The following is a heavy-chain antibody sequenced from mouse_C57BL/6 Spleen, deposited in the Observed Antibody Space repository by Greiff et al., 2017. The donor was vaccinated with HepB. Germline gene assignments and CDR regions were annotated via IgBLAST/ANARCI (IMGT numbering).Heavy chain of an antibody. CDR2: ISYDGSN. J-gene: IGHJ2*01. CDR3: ATSGYYGSIGGY. V-gene: IGHV3-6*01. Sequence: EVQLQQSGPGLVKPSQSLSLTCSVTGYSITSGYYWNWIRQFPGNKLEWMGYISYDGSNNYNPSLKNRISITRDTSKNQFFLKLNSVTTEDTATYYCATSGYYGSIGGYWGQGTTLTVSS. D-gene: IGHD1-1*01. CDR1: GYSITSGYY.